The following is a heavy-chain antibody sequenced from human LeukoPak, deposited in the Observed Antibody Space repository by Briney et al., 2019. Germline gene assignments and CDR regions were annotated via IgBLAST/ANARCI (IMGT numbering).Heavy chain of an antibody. CDR2: IRGSGIST. CDR3: AKRDGHISV. CDR1: GFTFTTYA. D-gene: IGHD5-24*01. Sequence: PGGSLRPSCAASGFTFTTYAMSWVRQAPGKGLEWVSSIRGSGISTNYADSVKGRFTISRDNSKNTLYLQMNSLRAEDTAVYYCAKRDGHISVWGQGPLVTVSS. J-gene: IGHJ4*02. V-gene: IGHV3-23*01.